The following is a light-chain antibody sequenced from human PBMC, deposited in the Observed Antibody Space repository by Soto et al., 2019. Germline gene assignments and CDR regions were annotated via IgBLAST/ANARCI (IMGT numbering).Light chain of an antibody. CDR3: SSYTRSSTYV. CDR2: EVS. J-gene: IGLJ1*01. Sequence: QSALTQPASVSGSPGQSITISCTGTSTDVGGYDYVSWYQQHPGKAPELMIYEVSNRPSGVSNRFSGSKSGNTASLTISGLQAEDEADYYCSSYTRSSTYVFGTGTKLTVL. CDR1: STDVGGYDY. V-gene: IGLV2-14*01.